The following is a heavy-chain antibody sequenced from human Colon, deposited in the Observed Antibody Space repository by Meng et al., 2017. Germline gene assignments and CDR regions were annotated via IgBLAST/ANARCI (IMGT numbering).Heavy chain of an antibody. CDR1: GGSFSGYY. CDR2: INHSGST. D-gene: IGHD5-12*01. J-gene: IGHJ5*02. CDR3: ARGRYSGYLP. Sequence: QVQLQQCGAGVLKPSETLSLTCAVYGGSFSGYYWSWIRPHPGKELEWIWEINHSGSTNYNPSLKSRVTISVDTSKNQFSLKLSSVTAADTAVYYCARGRYSGYLPWGQGTLVTVSS. V-gene: IGHV4-34*01.